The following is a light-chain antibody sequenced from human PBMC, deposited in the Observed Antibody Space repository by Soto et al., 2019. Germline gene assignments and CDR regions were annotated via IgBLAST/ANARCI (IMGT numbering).Light chain of an antibody. Sequence: QSVLTQPPSASGTPGQRVTLSCSGSSSNIGSNYVYWYQQLPGTAPKLLIYRNNQRPSGVPDRFSGSKSGTSASLAISGLRSEDEADYYCAAWDDSLSGFVFGGGTKLTVL. CDR1: SSNIGSNY. CDR3: AAWDDSLSGFV. CDR2: RNN. J-gene: IGLJ2*01. V-gene: IGLV1-47*01.